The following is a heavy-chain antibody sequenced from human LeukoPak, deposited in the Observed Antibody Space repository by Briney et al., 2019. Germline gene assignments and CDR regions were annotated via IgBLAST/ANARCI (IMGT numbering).Heavy chain of an antibody. CDR1: GVTFSGSA. V-gene: IGHV3-73*01. J-gene: IGHJ4*02. CDR3: TRVQLGNDY. Sequence: TGGSLRLSCAASGVTFSGSAMHWVRQASGKGLEWVGRIRSKANSYATAYAASVKGRFTISRDDSKNTAYLQMNSLKTEDTAVYYCTRVQLGNDYWGQGTLVTVSS. CDR2: IRSKANSYAT. D-gene: IGHD7-27*01.